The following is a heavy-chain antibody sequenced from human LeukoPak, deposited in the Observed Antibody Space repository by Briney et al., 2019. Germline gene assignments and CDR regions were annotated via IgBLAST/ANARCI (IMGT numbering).Heavy chain of an antibody. CDR2: MSGGGLST. J-gene: IGHJ4*02. D-gene: IGHD3-22*01. V-gene: IGHV3-23*01. CDR1: DSNIGTYA. CDR3: AKESPWYDSSGLFDY. Sequence: GGSLRLSCGAPDSNIGTYAVTWVRQVPGKGLEWVSGMSGGGLSTYYADSVKGRFTISRDNSKNTLYLQMNSLRAEDTAVYYCAKESPWYDSSGLFDYWGQGTLVTVSS.